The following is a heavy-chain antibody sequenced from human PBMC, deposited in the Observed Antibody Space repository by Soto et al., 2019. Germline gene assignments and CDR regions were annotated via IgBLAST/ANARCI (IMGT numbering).Heavy chain of an antibody. Sequence: TLSLTCTVSGGSISSGGYYWSWIRQHPGNRLLWIGYLYYCGSTYYHPSRNSRVTISVDTSKIQFSLKLSSVTAADTAVYYCARDPSPDYYYYGMDVWGQGTTVTVSS. J-gene: IGHJ6*02. CDR1: GGSISSGGYY. V-gene: IGHV4-31*03. CDR2: LYYCGST. CDR3: ARDPSPDYYYYGMDV.